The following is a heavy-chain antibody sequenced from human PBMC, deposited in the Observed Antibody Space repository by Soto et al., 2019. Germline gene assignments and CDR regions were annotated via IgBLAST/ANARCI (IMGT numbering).Heavy chain of an antibody. CDR2: ISGSGGST. CDR3: ARRGSGSDYDY. V-gene: IGHV3-23*01. CDR1: GFTFSSYT. Sequence: EVQLLESGGGLVQPGGSLRLSCAASGFTFSSYTMRWVRQAPVKGLEWVSAISGSGGSTYYADSVKGRFTISRDNSKNTLYPQMTSLGAEDTAVYYCARRGSGSDYDYWGQGTLVTVSS. J-gene: IGHJ4*02. D-gene: IGHD1-26*01.